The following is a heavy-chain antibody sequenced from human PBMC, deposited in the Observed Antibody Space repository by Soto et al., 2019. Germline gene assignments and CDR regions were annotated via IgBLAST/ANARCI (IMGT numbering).Heavy chain of an antibody. CDR3: AKAVETYYYGSGSYFSWFDP. V-gene: IGHV3-23*01. CDR2: ISGSGGST. D-gene: IGHD3-10*01. Sequence: GGSLRLSCAASGFTFSSYAMSWVRQAPGKGLEWVSAISGSGGSTYYADSVKGRFTISRDNSKNTLYLQMNSLRAEDTAVYYCAKAVETYYYGSGSYFSWFDPWGRGTLVTVSS. J-gene: IGHJ5*02. CDR1: GFTFSSYA.